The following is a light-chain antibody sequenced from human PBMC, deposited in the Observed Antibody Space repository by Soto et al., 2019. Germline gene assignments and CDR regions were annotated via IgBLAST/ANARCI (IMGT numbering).Light chain of an antibody. J-gene: IGLJ3*02. CDR2: GNS. CDR3: QSYYSSLSCWV. CDR1: SSNIGAGYD. Sequence: QSVLTQPPSVSGAPGQRVTISCTGSSSNIGAGYDVHWYQQLPGTAPKLIIYGNSNRPSGVPDRFSGSKSGTSASLAITGLQAEDEADYYCQSYYSSLSCWVFGGGTQLTVL. V-gene: IGLV1-40*01.